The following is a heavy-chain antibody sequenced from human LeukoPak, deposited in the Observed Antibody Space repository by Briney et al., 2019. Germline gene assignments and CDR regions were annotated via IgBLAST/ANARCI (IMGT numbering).Heavy chain of an antibody. CDR3: ARHYVSKNYFEF. CDR1: GGSMSGFY. J-gene: IGHJ4*02. V-gene: IGHV4-59*08. CDR2: ILDTGNT. Sequence: SETLSLTCAVSGGSMSGFYWSWIRQTPGTGLEWMGYILDTGNTRYNPSLGSRIAISVGTSRNQFSLNLNSLTATDTAVYFCARHYVSKNYFEFWGQGILVSVSS. D-gene: IGHD3-10*02.